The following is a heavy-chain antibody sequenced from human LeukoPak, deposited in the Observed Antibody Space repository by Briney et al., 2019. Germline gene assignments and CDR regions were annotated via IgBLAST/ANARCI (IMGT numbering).Heavy chain of an antibody. Sequence: SETLSLTCTVSGGSISSYYWSWIRQPAGKGLEWIGRIYTSGSTNCNPSLKSRVTMSVDTSKNQFSLKLSSVTAADTAVYYCAREMDFWSGYWGYFDYWGQGTLVTVSS. CDR1: GGSISSYY. CDR2: IYTSGST. J-gene: IGHJ4*02. CDR3: AREMDFWSGYWGYFDY. V-gene: IGHV4-4*07. D-gene: IGHD3-3*01.